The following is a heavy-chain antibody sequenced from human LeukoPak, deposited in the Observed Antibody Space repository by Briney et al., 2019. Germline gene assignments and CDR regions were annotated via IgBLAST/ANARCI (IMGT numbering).Heavy chain of an antibody. D-gene: IGHD6-19*01. J-gene: IGHJ5*02. CDR1: GGSISSYF. Sequence: SETLSLTCTVSGGSISSYFWSWIRQPPGKGLEWIGEINHSGSTYYNPSLKSRVIISVDTSKNQFSLKLNSVTAADTALYYCARGDAVAGTLDPWGQGTLVTVSS. V-gene: IGHV4-34*01. CDR2: INHSGST. CDR3: ARGDAVAGTLDP.